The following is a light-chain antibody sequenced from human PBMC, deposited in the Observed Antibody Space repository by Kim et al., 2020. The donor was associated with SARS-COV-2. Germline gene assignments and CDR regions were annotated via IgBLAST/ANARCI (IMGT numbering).Light chain of an antibody. Sequence: SLSPGETPTLTGRASQSVSSYLAWYQQKPGQAPRLLIYDASNGATSIPARFSGSGSGTDFTLTISSLEPEDFAVYYCQQRSNSVTFGQGTRLEIK. CDR2: DAS. CDR1: QSVSSY. V-gene: IGKV3-11*01. J-gene: IGKJ5*01. CDR3: QQRSNSVT.